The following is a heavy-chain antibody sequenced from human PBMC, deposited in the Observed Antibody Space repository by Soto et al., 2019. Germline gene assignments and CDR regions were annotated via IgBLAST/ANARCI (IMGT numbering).Heavy chain of an antibody. V-gene: IGHV1-69*08. CDR2: IIPIIGII. D-gene: IGHD3-22*01. CDR3: AGDPDSHYNDSHASSYP. Sequence: QVQLVQSGAEVKKPGSSVKVSCKASGDTFSTYTITWVRQAPGQGLEWMGRIIPIIGIINYAQKFQGRVTITADNFTGTAYMELTRLRSDDTAVYYCAGDPDSHYNDSHASSYPWGQGTLVTVSS. CDR1: GDTFSTYT. J-gene: IGHJ5*02.